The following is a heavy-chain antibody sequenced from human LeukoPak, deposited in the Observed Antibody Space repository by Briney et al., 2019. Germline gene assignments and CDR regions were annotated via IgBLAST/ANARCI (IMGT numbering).Heavy chain of an antibody. CDR1: GFTFSSYG. CDR3: AKESTIFGVVIMEALDY. D-gene: IGHD3-3*01. J-gene: IGHJ4*02. CDR2: IRYDGSNR. V-gene: IGHV3-30*02. Sequence: GGSLRLSCAASGFTFSSYGMHWVRQAPGKGLEGVAFIRYDGSNRYYADSVKGRFTISRDNSKNTLYLQMNSLRAGDTAVYYCAKESTIFGVVIMEALDYWGQGTLVTVSS.